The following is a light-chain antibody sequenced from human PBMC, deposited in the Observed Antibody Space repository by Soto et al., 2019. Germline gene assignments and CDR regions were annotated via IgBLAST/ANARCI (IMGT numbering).Light chain of an antibody. J-gene: IGKJ1*01. CDR1: QSFSSSC. V-gene: IGKV3-20*01. Sequence: EIVLTQSPGSLSLSRGERATLSCRSSQSFSSSCLAWYQQKPGQAPRLLXYGASSRATGIPDRFSGSGSGTDFTLTISRLEPEDSAVYYCQQYGSSPPGTFGQGTKVDIK. CDR3: QQYGSSPPGT. CDR2: GAS.